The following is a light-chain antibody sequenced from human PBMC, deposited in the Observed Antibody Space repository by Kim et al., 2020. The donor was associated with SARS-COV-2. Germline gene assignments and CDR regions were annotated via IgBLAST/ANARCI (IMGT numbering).Light chain of an antibody. CDR1: SSNIGAGYD. V-gene: IGLV1-40*01. CDR2: DNN. Sequence: QSVLTQPPSVSGAPGQRVTISCTGSSSNIGAGYDVHWYQQLPGTAPKLLIYDNNNRPSGVPDRFSGSKSGTSASLAITGLQPADEADYYCQSYDSSLSVFGGGTQLTVL. CDR3: QSYDSSLSV. J-gene: IGLJ2*01.